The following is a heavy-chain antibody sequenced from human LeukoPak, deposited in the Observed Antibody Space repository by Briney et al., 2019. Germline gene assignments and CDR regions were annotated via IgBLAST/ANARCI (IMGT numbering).Heavy chain of an antibody. J-gene: IGHJ4*02. CDR1: GFTFSGHS. V-gene: IGHV3-23*01. CDR3: AKSRSSSSTSCYNY. Sequence: GGSLRLSCAASGFTFSGHSMNWVRQAPGKGLEWVSTISGSDGNTYYADSVKGRFTISRDNSQNTLYLEMSSLRADDTAIYYCAKSRSSSSTSCYNYWGQGTLVTVSS. D-gene: IGHD2-2*02. CDR2: ISGSDGNT.